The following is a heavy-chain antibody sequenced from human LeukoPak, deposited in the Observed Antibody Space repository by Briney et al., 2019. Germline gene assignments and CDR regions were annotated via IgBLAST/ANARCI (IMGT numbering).Heavy chain of an antibody. D-gene: IGHD3-22*01. V-gene: IGHV4-59*01. CDR1: GGPIRGYY. CDR3: ARDRYDHDSSGYYEF. CDR2: IYESGST. Sequence: SDPLPLTCTVSGGPIRGYYGSWVGQPPGKDLGGIGYIYESGSTDYNPSLRSRVTISRDTSKNQVSLKLTSVTTADTAVYYCARDRYDHDSSGYYEFWGQGTLVTVSS. J-gene: IGHJ4*02.